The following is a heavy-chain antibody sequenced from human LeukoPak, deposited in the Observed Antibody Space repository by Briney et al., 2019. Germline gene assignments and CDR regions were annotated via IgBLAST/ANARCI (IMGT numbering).Heavy chain of an antibody. Sequence: ASVKVSCKASGYTFTGYFMHWVRQAPGQGLEWMGWINPNSGGTNYAQKFQGRVTMTRDTSISTAYMELSRLRSDDTAFYYCARVAQQLVPPDYWGQGTPVTVSS. CDR1: GYTFTGYF. CDR3: ARVAQQLVPPDY. J-gene: IGHJ4*02. D-gene: IGHD6-6*01. V-gene: IGHV1-2*02. CDR2: INPNSGGT.